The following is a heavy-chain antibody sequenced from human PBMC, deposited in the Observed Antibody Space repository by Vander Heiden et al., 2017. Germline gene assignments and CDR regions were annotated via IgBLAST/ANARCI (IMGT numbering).Heavy chain of an antibody. CDR1: GASIGRGFY. CDR2: IYNTGRS. D-gene: IGHD2-2*01. J-gene: IGHJ1*01. V-gene: IGHV4-31*03. CDR3: ARGVDTYARQIDL. Sequence: QVQLQDSGPGLLKASQTLSLTCNVSGASIGRGFYWTWIRQHPGKGLEWVGYIYNTGRSSYSPSLKPRISMSVDTSKNQFSLNLNSVTAADTAVYYCARGVDTYARQIDLWGQGTLVTVSS.